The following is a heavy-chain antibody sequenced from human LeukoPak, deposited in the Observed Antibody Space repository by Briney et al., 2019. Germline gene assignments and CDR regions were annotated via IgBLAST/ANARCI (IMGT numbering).Heavy chain of an antibody. V-gene: IGHV1-2*04. D-gene: IGHD3-9*01. CDR1: GYTFTGYY. CDR3: ARYFDPNYYFDY. J-gene: IGHJ4*02. CDR2: INPNSGGT. Sequence: GASVKVSCKASGYTFTGYYMHWVRRAPGQGLEWMGWINPNSGGTNYVQKFQGWVTMTRDTSISTAYMELSRLRSDDTAVYYCARYFDPNYYFDYWGQGTLVTVSS.